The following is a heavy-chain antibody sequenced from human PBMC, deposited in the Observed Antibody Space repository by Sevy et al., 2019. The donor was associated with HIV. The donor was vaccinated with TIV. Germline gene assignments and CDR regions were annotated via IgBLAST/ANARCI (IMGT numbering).Heavy chain of an antibody. Sequence: GGSLRLSCAASGFTFSSYSMNWVRQAPGKGLEWVSYISSSSSTIYYADSVKGRFTISRDNAKNSLYLQMNSLRDEDTAVYYSASSPGAAGTSFWYFDLWGRGTLVTVSS. CDR1: GFTFSSYS. V-gene: IGHV3-48*02. CDR2: ISSSSSTI. D-gene: IGHD6-13*01. J-gene: IGHJ2*01. CDR3: ASSPGAAGTSFWYFDL.